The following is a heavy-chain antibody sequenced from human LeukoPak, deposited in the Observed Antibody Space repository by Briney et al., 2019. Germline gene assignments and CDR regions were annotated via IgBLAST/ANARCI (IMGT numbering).Heavy chain of an antibody. Sequence: SETLSLTCTVSGGSISSYYWSWIRRPAGKGLEWIGRIYTSGSTNYNPSLKSRVTMSVDTSKNQFSLKLSSLRSEDTAVYYCAREIGIWDQLLWPDIVATIGFDYWGQGTLVTVSS. J-gene: IGHJ4*02. CDR2: IYTSGST. CDR1: GGSISSYY. V-gene: IGHV4-4*07. CDR3: AREIGIWDQLLWPDIVATIGFDY. D-gene: IGHD5-12*01.